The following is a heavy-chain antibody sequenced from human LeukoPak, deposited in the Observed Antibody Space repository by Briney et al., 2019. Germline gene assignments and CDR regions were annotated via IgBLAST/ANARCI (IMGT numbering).Heavy chain of an antibody. CDR1: GHTFTGYY. V-gene: IGHV1-2*02. CDR2: VNPNSGGT. Sequence: ASVKVSCKASGHTFTGYYMHWVRQAPGQGLEWMGWVNPNSGGTNYAQKFQGRVTMTRDTSISTAYMELSRLRSDDTAVYYCARIHRDGYNLYYAARFDYWGQGTLVTVSS. J-gene: IGHJ4*02. D-gene: IGHD5-24*01. CDR3: ARIHRDGYNLYYAARFDY.